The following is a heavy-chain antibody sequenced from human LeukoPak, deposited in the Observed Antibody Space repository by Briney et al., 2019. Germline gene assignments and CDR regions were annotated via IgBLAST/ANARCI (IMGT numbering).Heavy chain of an antibody. Sequence: GGSLRLSCAASGFTFSSYMNWVRQAPGKGLEWVSSISSTSSYIYYADSVKGRFTISRDNAKNSVYLQMNSLRAEDTAVYYCARDEAQQLVFLGEELFDYWGQGTLVTVSS. CDR3: ARDEAQQLVFLGEELFDY. CDR2: ISSTSSYI. J-gene: IGHJ4*02. CDR1: GFTFSSY. V-gene: IGHV3-21*01. D-gene: IGHD6-13*01.